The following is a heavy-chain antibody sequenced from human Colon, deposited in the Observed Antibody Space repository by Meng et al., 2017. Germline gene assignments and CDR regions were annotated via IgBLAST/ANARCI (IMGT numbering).Heavy chain of an antibody. V-gene: IGHV1-2*02. D-gene: IGHD2-15*01. CDR2: IVPNSGDT. CDR3: ARSTPSLDY. CDR1: GYSFSDCY. J-gene: IGHJ4*02. Sequence: QVQLVQSGTAVKRPGASVKVSCKASGYSFSDCYIHWVRQAPGQGLEWMGWIVPNSGDTNYAQKFQGRVTMTRDTSISTTYMELIRLTSDDTAVYYCARSTPSLDYWGQGTLVTVSS.